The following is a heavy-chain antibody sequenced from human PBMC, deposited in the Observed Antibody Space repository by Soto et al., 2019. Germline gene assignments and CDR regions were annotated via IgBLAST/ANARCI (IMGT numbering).Heavy chain of an antibody. D-gene: IGHD3-10*01. J-gene: IGHJ5*02. CDR2: FDPEDGET. V-gene: IGHV1-24*01. CDR1: GYTLTELS. Sequence: RASVKVSCKVSGYTLTELSMHWVRQAPGKGLEWMRGFDPEDGETIYAQKFQGRVTMTEDTSTDTAYMELSSLRSEDTAVYYCATDLNYGSGSYYKWHNWFDPWGQGTLVTVSS. CDR3: ATDLNYGSGSYYKWHNWFDP.